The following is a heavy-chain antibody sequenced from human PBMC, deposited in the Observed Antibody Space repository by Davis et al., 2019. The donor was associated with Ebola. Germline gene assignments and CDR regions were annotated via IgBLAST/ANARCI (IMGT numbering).Heavy chain of an antibody. CDR1: GFTFSDYY. V-gene: IGHV3-33*08. J-gene: IGHJ4*02. D-gene: IGHD2-15*01. CDR3: AIPDCSGANCYSVYIKN. CDR2: IWYDGSRK. Sequence: GESLKISCAASGFTFSDYYISWIRQAPDKGLEWVAVIWYDGSRKYYGDSVKGRFTISRDNSNNLLYLQMNSLRAEDTAVYYCAIPDCSGANCYSVYIKNWGQGTLVTVSS.